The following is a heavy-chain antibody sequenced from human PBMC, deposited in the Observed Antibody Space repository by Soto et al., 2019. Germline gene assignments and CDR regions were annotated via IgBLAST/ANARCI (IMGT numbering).Heavy chain of an antibody. CDR2: IDPSDSYT. CDR1: GCSFTSYW. CDR3: ARHDWLEQPQLHYGMDV. V-gene: IGHV5-10-1*01. D-gene: IGHD3-9*01. J-gene: IGHJ6*02. Sequence: PGESLKISCKGSGCSFTSYWISWVRQMPGKGLEWMGRIDPSDSYTNYSPSFQGHVTISADKSISTAYLQWSSLKASDTAMYYCARHDWLEQPQLHYGMDVWGQGTTVTVSS.